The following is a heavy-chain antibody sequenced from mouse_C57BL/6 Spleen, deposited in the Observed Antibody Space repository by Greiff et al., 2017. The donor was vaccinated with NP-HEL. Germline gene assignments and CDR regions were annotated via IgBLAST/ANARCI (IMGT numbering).Heavy chain of an antibody. CDR3: ARLDYYGNYFDY. J-gene: IGHJ2*01. D-gene: IGHD1-1*01. Sequence: EVMLVESGGGLVKPGGSLKLSCAASGFTFSDYGMHWVRQAPEKGLEWVAYISSGSSTIYYADTVKGRFTISRDNAKNTLFLQMTSLRSEDTAMYYCARLDYYGNYFDYWGQGTTLTVSS. V-gene: IGHV5-17*01. CDR2: ISSGSSTI. CDR1: GFTFSDYG.